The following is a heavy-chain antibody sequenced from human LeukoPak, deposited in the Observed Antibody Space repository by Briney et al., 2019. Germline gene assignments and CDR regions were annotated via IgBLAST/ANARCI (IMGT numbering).Heavy chain of an antibody. D-gene: IGHD3-10*01. CDR2: ISYDGSNK. CDR3: ARGYGSGSYFYYFDY. V-gene: IGHV3-30*03. Sequence: GRSLRLSCAASGFTLSSYGMHWVRQAPGKGLEWVAVISYDGSNKYYADSVKGRFTISRDNSKNTLYLQMNSLRAEDTAVYYCARGYGSGSYFYYFDYWGQGTLVTVSS. J-gene: IGHJ4*02. CDR1: GFTLSSYG.